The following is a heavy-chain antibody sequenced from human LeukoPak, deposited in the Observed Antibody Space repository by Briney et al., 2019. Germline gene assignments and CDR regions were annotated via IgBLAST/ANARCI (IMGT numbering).Heavy chain of an antibody. CDR1: GGSISSYY. Sequence: PSETLSLTCTVSGGSISSYYWSWIRQPPGKGLEWIGYIYYSGSTNYNPSLKSRVTISVDTSKNQFSLKLSSVTAADTAVYYCARAVVIRDCYYGMDVWGQGTTVTVSS. D-gene: IGHD3-22*01. V-gene: IGHV4-59*01. CDR2: IYYSGST. J-gene: IGHJ6*02. CDR3: ARAVVIRDCYYGMDV.